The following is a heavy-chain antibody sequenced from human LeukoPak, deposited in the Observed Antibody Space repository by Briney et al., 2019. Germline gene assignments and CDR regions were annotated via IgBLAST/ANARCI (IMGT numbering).Heavy chain of an antibody. J-gene: IGHJ4*02. D-gene: IGHD1-14*01. CDR3: ARAIGTRYGYFDY. CDR1: GGSISSSSYY. V-gene: IGHV4-39*01. CDR2: IYYSGST. Sequence: SETLSLTCTVSGGSISSSSYYWGWIRQPPGKGLEWIGGIYYSGSTYYNPSLKSRVTISVDTSKNQFSPKLSSVTAADTAVYYCARAIGTRYGYFDYWGQGTLVTVSS.